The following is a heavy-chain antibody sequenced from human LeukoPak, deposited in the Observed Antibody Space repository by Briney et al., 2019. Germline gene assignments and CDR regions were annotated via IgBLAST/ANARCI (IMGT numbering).Heavy chain of an antibody. D-gene: IGHD3-16*01. V-gene: IGHV4-34*01. CDR2: IYDSGST. CDR3: ARHYGP. J-gene: IGHJ5*02. CDR1: GGSFSGYY. Sequence: SETLSLTCAVYGGSFSGYYWSWIRQPPGKGLEWIGSIYDSGSTYYNPSLKSRVTISVDTSKNQFSLKLNSVTAANTAVYYCARHYGPWGQGTLVTVSS.